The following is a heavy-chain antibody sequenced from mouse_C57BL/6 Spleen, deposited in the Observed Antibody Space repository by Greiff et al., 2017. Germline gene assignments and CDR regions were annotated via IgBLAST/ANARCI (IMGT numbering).Heavy chain of an antibody. CDR2: IDPSDSYT. CDR1: GYTFTSYW. V-gene: IGHV1-69*01. Sequence: VQLQQPGAELVMPGASVKLSCKASGYTFTSYWMHWVKQRPGQGLEWIGEIDPSDSYTNYNQKFKGKSTLTVDKSSSTAYMQLSSLTSEDSAVYYCARDYSNPYYFDYWGQGTTLTVSS. J-gene: IGHJ2*01. CDR3: ARDYSNPYYFDY. D-gene: IGHD2-5*01.